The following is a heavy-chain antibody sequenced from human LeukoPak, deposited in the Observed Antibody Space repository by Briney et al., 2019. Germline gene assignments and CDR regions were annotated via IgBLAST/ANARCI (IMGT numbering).Heavy chain of an antibody. D-gene: IGHD6-19*01. CDR2: IYTSGST. CDR3: ASGDSSGAFDY. CDR1: GGSLSSYY. J-gene: IGHJ4*02. Sequence: PSETLSLTCTVSGGSLSSYYWSWIRQPAGKGLEWIGRIYTSGSTNYNPSLKSRVTMSVDRSKNQFSLKLSSVTAADTAVYYCASGDSSGAFDYWGQGTLVTVSS. V-gene: IGHV4-4*07.